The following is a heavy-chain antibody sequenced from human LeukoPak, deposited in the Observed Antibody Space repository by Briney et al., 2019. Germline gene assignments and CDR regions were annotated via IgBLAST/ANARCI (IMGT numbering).Heavy chain of an antibody. CDR3: ARGEGYCSSTSCYRWFDP. D-gene: IGHD2-2*01. J-gene: IGHJ5*02. CDR1: GGSFSAYDY. Sequence: PSETLSLTCGVYGGSFSAYDYWIWIRQPPGKGLEWIGEFNHNGITSYNPSLKSRVTISVDRSKNQFSLKLSSVTAADTAVYYCARGEGYCSSTSCYRWFDPWGQGTLVTVSS. V-gene: IGHV4-34*01. CDR2: FNHNGIT.